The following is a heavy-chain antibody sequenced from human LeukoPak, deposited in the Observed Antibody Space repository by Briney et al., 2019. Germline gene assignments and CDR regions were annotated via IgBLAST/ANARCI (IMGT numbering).Heavy chain of an antibody. V-gene: IGHV3-30*02. CDR1: GLTFSNFG. CDR3: TKDRVAERGAIHAFDY. CDR2: IRYDGTNK. Sequence: GGSLRLSCAASGLTFSNFGMHWVRQAPGKGLEWVAFIRYDGTNKYYADSVKGRFSIYRDNYKNTLFLQMNSLRAEDTAVYYCTKDRVAERGAIHAFDYWGQGTLVTVSS. D-gene: IGHD2-2*02. J-gene: IGHJ4*02.